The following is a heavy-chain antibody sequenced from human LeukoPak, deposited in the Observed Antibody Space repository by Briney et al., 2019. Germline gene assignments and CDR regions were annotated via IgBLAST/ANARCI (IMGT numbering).Heavy chain of an antibody. CDR2: FDPEDGET. J-gene: IGHJ4*02. CDR1: GYTLTELS. Sequence: ASVKVSCKVSGYTLTELSMHWVRQAPGKGLEWMGGFDPEDGETIYAQKFQGRATITRDTSASTAYMELSSLRSEDTAVYYCARGPRAAADDYWGQGTLVTVSS. V-gene: IGHV1-24*01. CDR3: ARGPRAAADDY. D-gene: IGHD6-13*01.